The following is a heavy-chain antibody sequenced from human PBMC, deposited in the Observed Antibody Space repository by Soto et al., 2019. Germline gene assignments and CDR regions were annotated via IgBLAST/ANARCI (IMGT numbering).Heavy chain of an antibody. J-gene: IGHJ5*02. CDR1: GYTFTSYA. CDR3: ARVVGGIPVAGSWNWFDP. D-gene: IGHD6-19*01. CDR2: ISTYNGNT. V-gene: IGHV1-18*04. Sequence: ASVKVSCKASGYTFTSYALSWVLHAPGQGLEWMGWISTYNGNTNYAQDLQGRVTMTTDISTNTAYMELRSLRSDDTAVYYCARVVGGIPVAGSWNWFDPWGQGTLVTVSS.